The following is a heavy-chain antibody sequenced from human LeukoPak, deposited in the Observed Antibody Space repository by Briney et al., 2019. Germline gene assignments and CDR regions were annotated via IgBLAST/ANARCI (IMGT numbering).Heavy chain of an antibody. D-gene: IGHD4-23*01. CDR3: ARTGITVAPPFDY. J-gene: IGHJ4*02. Sequence: GGSLRLACAASGFTFSSYGMHWVRQAPGKGLEWVSSISSSSSYIYYADSVKGRVTISRDNAKNSLYLQMTSLRAEDTAVYYCARTGITVAPPFDYWGQGTLVTVSS. V-gene: IGHV3-21*01. CDR2: ISSSSSYI. CDR1: GFTFSSYG.